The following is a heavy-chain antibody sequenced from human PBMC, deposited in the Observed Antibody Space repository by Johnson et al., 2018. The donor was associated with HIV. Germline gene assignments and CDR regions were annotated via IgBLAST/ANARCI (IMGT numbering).Heavy chain of an antibody. CDR1: GFTFGSYG. CDR3: AKEDPWRRAFDI. Sequence: QVQLVESGGGVVQPGRSLRVSCAASGFTFGSYGMHWVRQAPGKGLEWVAVTSNDGSNKYYADSVKGRFTIYRDNFKNTLYLQMNGLRPEDTAVYYCAKEDPWRRAFDIWGQGTVVTVSS. D-gene: IGHD1-1*01. J-gene: IGHJ3*02. CDR2: TSNDGSNK. V-gene: IGHV3-30*18.